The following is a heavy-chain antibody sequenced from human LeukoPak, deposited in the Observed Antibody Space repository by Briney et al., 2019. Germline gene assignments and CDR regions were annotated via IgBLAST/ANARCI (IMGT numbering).Heavy chain of an antibody. Sequence: GASVKVSCKASGYTFTGYYMHWVRQAPGQGLEWMGWINPNSGGTNYAQKFQGRVTMTRDTSISTAYMELSRLRSDDTAVYYCARDRFWFGEFFYFDYWGQGTLVTVSS. CDR3: ARDRFWFGEFFYFDY. V-gene: IGHV1-2*02. CDR2: INPNSGGT. D-gene: IGHD3-10*01. J-gene: IGHJ4*02. CDR1: GYTFTGYY.